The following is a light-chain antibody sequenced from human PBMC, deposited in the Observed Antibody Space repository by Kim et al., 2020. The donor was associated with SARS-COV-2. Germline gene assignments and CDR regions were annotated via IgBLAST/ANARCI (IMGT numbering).Light chain of an antibody. Sequence: PGKTARITCGGNNIGSKSVLWYQQKPGQAPVLVIYYDSDRPSGLPERFSGSNSGNTATLTISRVEAGDEADYYCQVWDSSSDHRVFGGGTQLTVL. CDR2: YDS. J-gene: IGLJ3*02. CDR1: NIGSKS. CDR3: QVWDSSSDHRV. V-gene: IGLV3-21*04.